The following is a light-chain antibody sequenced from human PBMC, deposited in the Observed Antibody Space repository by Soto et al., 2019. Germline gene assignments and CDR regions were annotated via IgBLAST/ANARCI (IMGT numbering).Light chain of an antibody. CDR1: QSIGTN. V-gene: IGKV3-15*01. CDR3: QQYENWPPYT. Sequence: TQSPDTLSASLGEIVTLSCKASQSIGTNLAWYQQRPGKAPSLLIHHASMRATGVPARFIGRGFGTEFTLPITNLHSDGFAVYFCQQYENWPPYTFGQGTKLDI. J-gene: IGKJ2*01. CDR2: HAS.